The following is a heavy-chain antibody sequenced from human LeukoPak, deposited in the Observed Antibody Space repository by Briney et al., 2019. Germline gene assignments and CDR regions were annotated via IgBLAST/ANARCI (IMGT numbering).Heavy chain of an antibody. J-gene: IGHJ5*02. CDR2: IYYSGST. CDR1: GGSISSYY. CDR3: ARVFGSYCSSTSCYYNWFDP. V-gene: IGHV4-59*01. Sequence: SETLSLTCTVSGGSISSYYWSWIRQPPGKGLEWIGYIYYSGSTNYNPSLKSRVTISVDTSKNQFSLKLSSVTAADTAGYFVARVFGSYCSSTSCYYNWFDPWGQGTLVSVSS. D-gene: IGHD2-2*01.